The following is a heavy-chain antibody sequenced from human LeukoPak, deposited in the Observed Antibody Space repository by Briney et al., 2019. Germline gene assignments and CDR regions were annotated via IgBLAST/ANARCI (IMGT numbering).Heavy chain of an antibody. V-gene: IGHV4-39*07. D-gene: IGHD3-3*01. CDR3: ARDLGRYDYDCWSGYYPGQIDY. CDR1: GGSISSSSYY. CDR2: IYYSGST. J-gene: IGHJ4*02. Sequence: SETLSLTCTVSGGSISSSSYYWGWIRQPPGKGLEWIGSIYYSGSTYYNPSLKSRVTISVDTSKNQFSLKLSSVTAADTAVYYCARDLGRYDYDCWSGYYPGQIDYWGQGTLVTVSS.